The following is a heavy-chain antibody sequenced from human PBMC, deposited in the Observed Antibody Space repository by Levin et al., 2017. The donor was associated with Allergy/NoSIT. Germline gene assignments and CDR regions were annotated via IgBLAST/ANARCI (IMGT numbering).Heavy chain of an antibody. CDR1: GFTFSSYA. CDR3: ANGYALYERHAFDI. CDR2: ISGSGGST. D-gene: IGHD5-18*01. J-gene: IGHJ3*02. Sequence: QAGGSLRLSCAASGFTFSSYAMSWVRQAPGKGLEWVSAISGSGGSTYYADSVKGRFTISRDNSKNTLYLQMNSLRAEDTAVYYCANGYALYERHAFDIWGQGTMVTVSS. V-gene: IGHV3-23*01.